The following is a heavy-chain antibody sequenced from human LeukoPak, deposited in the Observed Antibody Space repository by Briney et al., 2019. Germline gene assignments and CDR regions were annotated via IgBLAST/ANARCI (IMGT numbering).Heavy chain of an antibody. V-gene: IGHV3-74*01. CDR3: ARGLDYGDYYFDS. CDR2: ISSDGSST. Sequence: GGSLRLSCAASGLTLSSYWMHWVRQAPGKGLVWVSRISSDGSSTSYADSAKGRFTISRDNAKNTLYLQMNSLRAEDTAVYYCARGLDYGDYYFDSWGQGTLVIVSS. CDR1: GLTLSSYW. D-gene: IGHD4-17*01. J-gene: IGHJ4*02.